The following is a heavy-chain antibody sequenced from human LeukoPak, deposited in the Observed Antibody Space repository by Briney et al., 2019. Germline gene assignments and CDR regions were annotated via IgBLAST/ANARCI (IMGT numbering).Heavy chain of an antibody. D-gene: IGHD3-9*01. CDR1: GFTFSSYG. CDR3: AKAPLYDILTGPAGFFDY. CDR2: TSGSGGST. V-gene: IGHV3-23*01. J-gene: IGHJ4*02. Sequence: GGSLRLSCAASGFTFSSYGMSWVRQAPGKGLEWVSATSGSGGSTYYADSVKGRFTISRDNSKNTLYLQMNSLRAEDTAVYYCAKAPLYDILTGPAGFFDYWGQGTLVTVSS.